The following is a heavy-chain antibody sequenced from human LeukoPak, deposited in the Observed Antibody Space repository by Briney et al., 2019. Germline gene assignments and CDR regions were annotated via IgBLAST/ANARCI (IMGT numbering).Heavy chain of an antibody. V-gene: IGHV4-39*07. Sequence: PSETLSLTCTVSGDSISSSDYYWGWIRQPPGTGLEWIGSIYYGVTTYYNPSLKNRVTISVDTSKNQFSLRPSSVTAADTAVYYCARDRLRWPKIDYWGQGTLVTVSS. CDR1: GDSISSSDYY. J-gene: IGHJ4*02. D-gene: IGHD4-23*01. CDR3: ARDRLRWPKIDY. CDR2: IYYGVTT.